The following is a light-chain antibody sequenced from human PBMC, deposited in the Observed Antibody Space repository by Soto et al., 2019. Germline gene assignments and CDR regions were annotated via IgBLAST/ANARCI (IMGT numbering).Light chain of an antibody. CDR3: HYGRT. Sequence: EVMLTQSPATLPAFPGERATLSCWASQSISTYLAWYQQKPGQAPRLLIDDASNRAAGIPARFRGSGSGTDFTLTISNLEPEDFAVYYCHYGRTFGQGTRVEI. CDR2: DAS. J-gene: IGKJ5*01. V-gene: IGKV3-11*01. CDR1: QSISTY.